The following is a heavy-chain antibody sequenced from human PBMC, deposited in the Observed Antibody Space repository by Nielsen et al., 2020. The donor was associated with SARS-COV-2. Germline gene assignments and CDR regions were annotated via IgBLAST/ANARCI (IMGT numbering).Heavy chain of an antibody. CDR1: GGSMSSYY. CDR2: ISSSGNT. Sequence: SETLSLTCTVSGGSMSSYYWGWLRQPAGKGLEWIGRISSSGNTNYNPSLKSRVTMSVDTSKNQFSLRLSSVTAADTAVYYCARGTFGYNYWGQGTLVTASS. CDR3: ARGTFGYNY. V-gene: IGHV4-4*07. D-gene: IGHD5-18*01. J-gene: IGHJ4*02.